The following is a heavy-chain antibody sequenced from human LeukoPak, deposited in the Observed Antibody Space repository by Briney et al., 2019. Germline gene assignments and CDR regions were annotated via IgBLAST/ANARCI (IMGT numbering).Heavy chain of an antibody. CDR3: ASNDIVLVPAAAYNCFDP. D-gene: IGHD2-2*01. CDR2: IIPIFGTA. V-gene: IGHV1-69*13. CDR1: GGTFSRYA. Sequence: SVKVSSKASGGTFSRYAIRWVRQAPGQGLEWMGGIIPIFGTANYAQKFQGRVTITADESTSTAYMEMSSLRSEDTAVYYCASNDIVLVPAAAYNCFDPWGQGTLVTVSS. J-gene: IGHJ5*02.